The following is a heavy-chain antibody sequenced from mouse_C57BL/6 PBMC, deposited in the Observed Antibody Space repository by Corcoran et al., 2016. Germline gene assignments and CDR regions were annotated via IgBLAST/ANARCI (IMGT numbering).Heavy chain of an antibody. CDR1: GYTFTTYG. J-gene: IGHJ1*03. Sequence: QIQLVQSGPELTKPGETVKISCEASGYTFTTYGMSWVKQAPGEGLKWMGWINTYSGVPTYADDFKGRFAFSLDTSASTAYLQINNLKNEDTATYFCASHYYGSSYWYFDVWGTGTTVTVSS. CDR3: ASHYYGSSYWYFDV. V-gene: IGHV9-3*01. D-gene: IGHD1-1*01. CDR2: INTYSGVP.